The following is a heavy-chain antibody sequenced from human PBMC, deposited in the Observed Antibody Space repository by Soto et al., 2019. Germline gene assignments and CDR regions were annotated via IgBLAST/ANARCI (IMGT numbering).Heavy chain of an antibody. Sequence: QVQLQESGPGLVKPSETLSLTCTVSGGSISSYYWSWIRQPPGKGLEWIGYIYYSGSTNYNPSLKSRVTISVDTSKNQFSQKLSSVTAADTAVYYCARDIYYGSGSYYLNWFDPWGQGTLVTVSS. CDR3: ARDIYYGSGSYYLNWFDP. D-gene: IGHD3-10*01. CDR1: GGSISSYY. CDR2: IYYSGST. J-gene: IGHJ5*02. V-gene: IGHV4-59*01.